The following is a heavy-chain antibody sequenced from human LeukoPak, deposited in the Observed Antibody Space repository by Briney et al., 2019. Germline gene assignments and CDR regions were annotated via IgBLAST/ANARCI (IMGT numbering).Heavy chain of an antibody. CDR1: GGSFSGYY. D-gene: IGHD2-15*01. V-gene: IGHV4-34*01. CDR3: ARGRPRIVVVVAAIAGGIYDY. Sequence: SETLSLTCAVNGGSFSGYYWSWIRQPPGRGPDWIGEINHSGSTNYNPSLKSRLTISLDTSKNQFSLNLSSVTAADTAVYYCARGRPRIVVVVAAIAGGIYDYWGQGTLVTVSS. CDR2: INHSGST. J-gene: IGHJ4*02.